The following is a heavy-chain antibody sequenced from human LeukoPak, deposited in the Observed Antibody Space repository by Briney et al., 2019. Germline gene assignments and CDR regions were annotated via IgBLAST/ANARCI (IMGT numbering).Heavy chain of an antibody. D-gene: IGHD5-12*01. V-gene: IGHV4-4*07. Sequence: PSETLSLTCTVSGGSIISFYWTWIRQPAGKGLEWIGRIYTSGSTNYNPSLKSRVTMSVDRSKNQFSLKLSSVTVADTAVYHCARDDGYESFDYWGQGTLVTVSS. CDR1: GGSIISFY. CDR3: ARDDGYESFDY. CDR2: IYTSGST. J-gene: IGHJ4*02.